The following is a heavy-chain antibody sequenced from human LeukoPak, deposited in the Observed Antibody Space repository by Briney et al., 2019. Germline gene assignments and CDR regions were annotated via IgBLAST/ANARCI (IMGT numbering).Heavy chain of an antibody. D-gene: IGHD4-17*01. CDR1: VFTFSSYE. Sequence: GGSLRLSCAASVFTFSSYEMNWVRQAPGKGLEWVSYISSSGSTIYYADSVKGRFTISRDNAKNSLYLQMNSLRAEDTAVYYCARVRRGYFDYWGQGTLVTVSS. CDR2: ISSSGSTI. V-gene: IGHV3-48*03. J-gene: IGHJ4*02. CDR3: ARVRRGYFDY.